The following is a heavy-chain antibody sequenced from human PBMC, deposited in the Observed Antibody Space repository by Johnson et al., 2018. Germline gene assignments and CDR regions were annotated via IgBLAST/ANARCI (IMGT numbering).Heavy chain of an antibody. Sequence: QVQLVESGGGVVQPGRSLRLSCAASGFTFSNYGMHWVRQAPGKGLEWVAVISYDGSNRYFADSVRDRFTISRDNSKNTLYLQMNSLRAEDTAVYYCAKTAGTTVTTVYAFDIWGQGTMGTVSS. V-gene: IGHV3-30*18. CDR1: GFTFSNYG. D-gene: IGHD4-17*01. CDR3: AKTAGTTVTTVYAFDI. J-gene: IGHJ3*02. CDR2: ISYDGSNR.